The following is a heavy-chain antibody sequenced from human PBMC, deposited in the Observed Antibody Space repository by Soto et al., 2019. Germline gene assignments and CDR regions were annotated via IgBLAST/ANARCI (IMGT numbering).Heavy chain of an antibody. D-gene: IGHD3-3*01. J-gene: IGHJ6*03. CDR2: ISSSSSTI. CDR1: GFTFSSYS. Sequence: GGSLRLSCAASGFTFSSYSMNWVRQAPGKGLEWVSYISSSSSTIYYADSVKGRFTISRDNAKNSLYLQMNSLRAEDTAVYYCARDRDFWSGYLDQYYYYMDVWGKGTTVTVSS. V-gene: IGHV3-48*01. CDR3: ARDRDFWSGYLDQYYYYMDV.